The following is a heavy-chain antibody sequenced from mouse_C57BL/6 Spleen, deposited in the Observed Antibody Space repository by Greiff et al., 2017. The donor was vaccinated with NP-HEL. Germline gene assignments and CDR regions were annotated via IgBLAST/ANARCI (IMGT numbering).Heavy chain of an antibody. CDR1: GYTFTSYW. CDR3: ARGGYGNYAMDY. D-gene: IGHD2-1*01. J-gene: IGHJ4*01. Sequence: VQLQQSGAELVRPGTSVKLSCKASGYTFTSYWMHWVKQRPGQGLEWIGVIDPSDSYTNYNQKFKGKATLTVDTSSSTAYMQLSSLTSEDSAVYYCARGGYGNYAMDYWGQGTSVTVSS. V-gene: IGHV1-59*01. CDR2: IDPSDSYT.